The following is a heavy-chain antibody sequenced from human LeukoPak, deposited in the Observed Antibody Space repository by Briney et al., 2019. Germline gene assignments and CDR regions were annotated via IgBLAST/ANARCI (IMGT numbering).Heavy chain of an antibody. CDR2: ISSSGSTI. CDR1: GFTFSDYY. CDR3: ATVAALITPMDYFDY. Sequence: GGSLRLSCAASGFTFSDYYMSWIREAPGKGLEGVSYISSSGSTIYYADSVKGRFTISRDNAKNSLYLQMNSLRAEDTPVYYCATVAALITPMDYFDYWGQGTLVTVSS. D-gene: IGHD3-22*01. V-gene: IGHV3-11*01. J-gene: IGHJ4*02.